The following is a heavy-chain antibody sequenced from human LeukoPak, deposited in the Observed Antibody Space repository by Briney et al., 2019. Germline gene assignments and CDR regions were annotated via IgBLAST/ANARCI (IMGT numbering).Heavy chain of an antibody. CDR3: ARNMVVNSLDN. V-gene: IGHV4-30-4*08. J-gene: IGHJ4*02. CDR1: GGSISSGNSY. CDR2: IDTSGST. D-gene: IGHD2-21*01. Sequence: SQTLSLTCTVSGGSISSGNSYWSWIRQPPGKGLEWIAYIDTSGSTSYNSSLKSRISISGDTSKNQFSLRLTSVTAADTAVYYCARNMVVNSLDNWGQGTLVTVSS.